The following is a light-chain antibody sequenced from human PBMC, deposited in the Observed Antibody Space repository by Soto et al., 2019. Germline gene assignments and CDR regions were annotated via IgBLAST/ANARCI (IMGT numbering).Light chain of an antibody. Sequence: QSVLTQPPSASGTPGPRVTISCSGSSSNIGSNTVNWYQQLPGTAPKLLIYSNNQRPSGVPDRLYGSKSGTSASLAISGLQSEGEADYYCAAWDDSLNGVVFGGGTQVTVL. CDR1: SSNIGSNT. CDR2: SNN. V-gene: IGLV1-44*01. J-gene: IGLJ2*01. CDR3: AAWDDSLNGVV.